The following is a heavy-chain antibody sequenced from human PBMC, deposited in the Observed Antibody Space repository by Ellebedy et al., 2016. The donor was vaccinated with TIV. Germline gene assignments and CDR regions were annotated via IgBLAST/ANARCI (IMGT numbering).Heavy chain of an antibody. CDR2: ISSSSSTI. CDR1: GFTFSSYS. D-gene: IGHD6-19*01. J-gene: IGHJ6*02. CDR3: ASSGWGKSYYGMDV. V-gene: IGHV3-48*02. Sequence: GESLKISXAASGFTFSSYSMNWVRQAPGKGLEWVSYISSSSSTIYYADSVKGRFTISRDNAKNSLYLQMNSLRDEDTAVYYCASSGWGKSYYGMDVWGQGTTVTVSS.